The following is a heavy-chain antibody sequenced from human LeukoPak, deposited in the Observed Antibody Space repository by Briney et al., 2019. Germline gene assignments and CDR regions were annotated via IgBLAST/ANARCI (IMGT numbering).Heavy chain of an antibody. V-gene: IGHV3-11*04. J-gene: IGHJ4*02. Sequence: PGESLRLSCAASGFTFSDYYMNWIRQAPGKGLEWVAYISSDGSTIYYADSVKGRFTVSRDNARNSLYLQMNSLRAEDTAVYYCARSGGRCFLGCGFEYCGQGTLVTVSS. D-gene: IGHD2-15*01. CDR3: ARSGGRCFLGCGFEY. CDR2: ISSDGSTI. CDR1: GFTFSDYY.